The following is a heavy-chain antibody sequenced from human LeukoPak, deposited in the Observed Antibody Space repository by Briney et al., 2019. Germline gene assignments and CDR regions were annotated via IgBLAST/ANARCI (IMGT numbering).Heavy chain of an antibody. D-gene: IGHD5-24*01. V-gene: IGHV1-2*02. Sequence: ASVTVSCKTSGYTFTGYYVHWVRQAPGHGPEWMGWLNPHSGDTNYAQKFQGRVTVTRDTSNSTAYMELSRLRSDDTAVFFCAVIEMSTINTFNFWGQGTLVTVSS. CDR2: LNPHSGDT. J-gene: IGHJ4*02. CDR1: GYTFTGYY. CDR3: AVIEMSTINTFNF.